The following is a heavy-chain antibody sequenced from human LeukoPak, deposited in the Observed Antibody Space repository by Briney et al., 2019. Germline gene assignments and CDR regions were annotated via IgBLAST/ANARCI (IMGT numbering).Heavy chain of an antibody. J-gene: IGHJ4*02. CDR2: INPSTGGT. Sequence: GASVKVSCKASRYTFTGYYMHWVRQAPGQGLEWMGWINPSTGGTNYAQRFQGRVTMTRDTSISAAYMELSSLKADDTAVYYCARDLYASGTIAVDYWGQGTLVTVSS. D-gene: IGHD3-10*01. CDR3: ARDLYASGTIAVDY. CDR1: RYTFTGYY. V-gene: IGHV1-2*02.